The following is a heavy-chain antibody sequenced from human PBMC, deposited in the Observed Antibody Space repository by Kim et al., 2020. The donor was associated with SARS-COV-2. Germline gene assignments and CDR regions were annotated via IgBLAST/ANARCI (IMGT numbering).Heavy chain of an antibody. CDR1: GFIFFSYS. D-gene: IGHD2-15*01. J-gene: IGHJ3*02. Sequence: GGSLRLFCAASGFIFFSYSMNWVRQAPGKGLEWVSYISSSSSTIYYADSVKGRFTISRDNAKDSLYLQMNSLRAEDTAVYYCANTMPTGWAFDIWGQGTMVTVSS. V-gene: IGHV3-48*04. CDR2: ISSSSSTI. CDR3: ANTMPTGWAFDI.